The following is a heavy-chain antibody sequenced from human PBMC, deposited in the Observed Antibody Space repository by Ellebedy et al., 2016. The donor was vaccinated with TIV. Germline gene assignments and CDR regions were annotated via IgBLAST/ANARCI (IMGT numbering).Heavy chain of an antibody. J-gene: IGHJ4*02. CDR1: GSTFSSDA. D-gene: IGHD2-15*01. Sequence: GESLKISXAASGSTFSSDAMSWVRQAPGKGLEWVSAISGSGGSTYYADSVKGRFTISRDNSKNTLYLQMNSLRAEDTAVYYCAKGNSFYCSGGSCYFDYWGQGTLVTVSS. CDR2: ISGSGGST. CDR3: AKGNSFYCSGGSCYFDY. V-gene: IGHV3-23*01.